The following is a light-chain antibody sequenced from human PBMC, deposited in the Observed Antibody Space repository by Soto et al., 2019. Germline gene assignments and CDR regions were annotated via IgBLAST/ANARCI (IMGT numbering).Light chain of an antibody. CDR1: ESIRTY. J-gene: IGKJ1*01. CDR2: GAS. CDR3: QQSSNELGT. V-gene: IGKV1-39*01. Sequence: DIRMTQSPSSLSASVGDRVTITCRASESIRTYLNWYQHKAGEAPRLLIYGASNLQSGVPSRFSGSGSGTDFTLTISSLQPEDFATYYCQQSSNELGTFGQGTKVDIK.